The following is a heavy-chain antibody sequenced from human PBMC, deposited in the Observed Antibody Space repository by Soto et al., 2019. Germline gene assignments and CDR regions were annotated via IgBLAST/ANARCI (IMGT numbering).Heavy chain of an antibody. V-gene: IGHV3-33*01. Sequence: GRSLRLSCAASGFTFSSYGMHWVRQAPGKGLEWVAVIWYDGSNKYYADSVKGRFTISRDNSKNTLYLQMNSLRAEDTAVYYCARDSSGWKGKFDYWGQGTLVTVSS. CDR1: GFTFSSYG. D-gene: IGHD6-25*01. CDR3: ARDSSGWKGKFDY. J-gene: IGHJ4*02. CDR2: IWYDGSNK.